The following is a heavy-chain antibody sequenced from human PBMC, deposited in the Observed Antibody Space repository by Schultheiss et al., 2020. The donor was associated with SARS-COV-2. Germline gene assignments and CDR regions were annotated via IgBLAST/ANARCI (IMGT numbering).Heavy chain of an antibody. V-gene: IGHV4-34*01. D-gene: IGHD5-18*01. Sequence: SETLSLTCAVYGGSFSGYYWSWIRQPPGKGLEWIGEINHSGSTNYNPSLKSRVTISVDTSKNQFSLKLSFVTAADTAVYYCARGVSGYSYGKADYWGQGTLVTVSS. J-gene: IGHJ4*02. CDR3: ARGVSGYSYGKADY. CDR1: GGSFSGYY. CDR2: INHSGST.